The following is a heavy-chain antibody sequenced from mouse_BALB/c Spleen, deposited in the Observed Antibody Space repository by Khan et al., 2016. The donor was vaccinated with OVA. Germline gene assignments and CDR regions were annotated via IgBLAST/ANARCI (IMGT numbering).Heavy chain of an antibody. J-gene: IGHJ2*01. D-gene: IGHD3-2*02. CDR3: ARIQGGDFDY. CDR1: GYSITSDYA. Sequence: EVQLQESGPGLVKPSQSLSLTCTVTGYSITSDYAWNWIRQFPGNKLEWMGYISYSGTTKYTPSLKSRISITRDTSKNQFFLQLNFVTIEDTATYYWARIQGGDFDYWGQGTTLTVSS. CDR2: ISYSGTT. V-gene: IGHV3-2*02.